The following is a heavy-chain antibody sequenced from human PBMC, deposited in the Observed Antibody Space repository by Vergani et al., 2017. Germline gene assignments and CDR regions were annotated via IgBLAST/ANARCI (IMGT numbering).Heavy chain of an antibody. D-gene: IGHD2-21*02. V-gene: IGHV4-38-2*01. CDR2: IYHSGST. CDR1: GYSISSTYY. Sequence: QVQLQESGPGLVKPSETLSLTCAVSGYSISSTYYWGWIRQPPGKGLEWIGSIYHSGSTYNNPSLKSRVTISVDTSKNQFSLKLSSVTAADTAVYCFTRHRGDNDRGGMDVWGQGTTVTVSS. CDR3: TRHRGDNDRGGMDV. J-gene: IGHJ6*02.